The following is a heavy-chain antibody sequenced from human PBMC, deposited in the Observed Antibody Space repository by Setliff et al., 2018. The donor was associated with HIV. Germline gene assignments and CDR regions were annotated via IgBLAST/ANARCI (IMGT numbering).Heavy chain of an antibody. V-gene: IGHV1-2*02. CDR2: IHPNRGGT. Sequence: VKVSCKASGYTFSDYFIHWVRQAPGQGLEWMGWIHPNRGGTNYAQKFQGRVTMTRDTSITTAYMELSRLSSDDTTVYYCARVFGVRQAFDNWGQGTLVTVSS. CDR3: ARVFGVRQAFDN. CDR1: GYTFSDYF. D-gene: IGHD3-10*02. J-gene: IGHJ4*02.